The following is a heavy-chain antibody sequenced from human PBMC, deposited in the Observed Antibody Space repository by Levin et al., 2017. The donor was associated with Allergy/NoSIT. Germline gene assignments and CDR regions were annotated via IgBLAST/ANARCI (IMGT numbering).Heavy chain of an antibody. J-gene: IGHJ4*02. D-gene: IGHD7-27*01. CDR1: GYTFTGYY. CDR3: ARTLTGEFDY. CDR2: INPNSGGT. V-gene: IGHV1-2*02. Sequence: GESLKISCKASGYTFTGYYMHWVRQAPGQGLEWMGWINPNSGGTNYAQKFQGRVTMTRDTSISTAYMELSRLRADDTAVYYCARTLTGEFDYWGQGTLVTVSS.